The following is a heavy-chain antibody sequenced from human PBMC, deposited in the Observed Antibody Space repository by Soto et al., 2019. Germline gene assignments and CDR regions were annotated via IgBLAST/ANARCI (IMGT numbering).Heavy chain of an antibody. Sequence: QVQLQESGPGLVKPSQTLSLTCTVSGGSISSGGYYWSWIRQHPGKGLEWIGYIYYSGSTYYNPSLKSRXNIRVXXSKNQFSLKLSSVTAADTAVYYCARGRIAAAGMDYWGQGTLVTVSS. CDR2: IYYSGST. J-gene: IGHJ4*02. CDR3: ARGRIAAAGMDY. D-gene: IGHD6-13*01. V-gene: IGHV4-31*03. CDR1: GGSISSGGYY.